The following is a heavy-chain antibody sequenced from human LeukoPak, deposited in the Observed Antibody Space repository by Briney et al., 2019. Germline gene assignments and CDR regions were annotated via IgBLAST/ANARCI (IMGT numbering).Heavy chain of an antibody. CDR3: ARAPPYYDSLTGYYHPHYGMDV. CDR2: ISAYNGNT. CDR1: GYSLTTYG. V-gene: IGHV1-18*01. Sequence: ASVKVSCKASGYSLTTYGIIWVRQAPGQGLEWMGWISAYNGNTDHAQNLQGRVTMTTDTSTNTAYMELRSLRSDDTAVYYCARAPPYYDSLTGYYHPHYGMDVWGQGTTATVSS. D-gene: IGHD3-9*01. J-gene: IGHJ6*02.